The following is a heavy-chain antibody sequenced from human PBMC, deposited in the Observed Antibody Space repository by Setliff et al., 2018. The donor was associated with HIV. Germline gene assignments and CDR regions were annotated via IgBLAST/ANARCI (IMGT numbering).Heavy chain of an antibody. J-gene: IGHJ6*03. V-gene: IGHV4-39*07. CDR3: ARSAYYYYYMDV. CDR2: VYYSGST. CDR1: GGSISSSHDY. Sequence: PSETLSLTCTVSGGSISSSHDYWGWIRQPPGKGLEWIGTVYYSGSTTYNPSLKSRVTMSVDKSKNHFSLNLSSVTAADTAVYYCARSAYYYYYMDVWGKGTTVTVSS.